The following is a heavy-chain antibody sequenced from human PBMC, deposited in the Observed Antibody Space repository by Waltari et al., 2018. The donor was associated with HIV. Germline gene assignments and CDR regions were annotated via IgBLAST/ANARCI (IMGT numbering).Heavy chain of an antibody. J-gene: IGHJ4*02. CDR3: AKGLRITVTTAYDY. CDR2: ISGSGGSP. D-gene: IGHD4-17*01. CDR1: GFTFSRSA. Sequence: EVQLLESGGGLVQPGGSLTLSCAASGFTFSRSALGWVRQAAGKGVWWGSTISGSGGSPYYAEAVKGRFTISRDNSKNTLYLQMNSLRAEDTAVYYCAKGLRITVTTAYDYWGQGTLVTVSS. V-gene: IGHV3-23*01.